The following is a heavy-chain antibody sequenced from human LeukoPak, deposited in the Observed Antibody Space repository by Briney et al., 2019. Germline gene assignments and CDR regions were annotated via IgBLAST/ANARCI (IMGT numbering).Heavy chain of an antibody. Sequence: GGSLRLSCAASGFTFDDYAMHWVRQAPGKGLEWVSGISWNSGSIGYADSVKGRFTISRDNAKNSLYLQMNSLRAEDTALYYCAKEYSRDGYNFYYWGQGTLVTASS. CDR1: GFTFDDYA. D-gene: IGHD5-24*01. J-gene: IGHJ4*02. CDR3: AKEYSRDGYNFYY. V-gene: IGHV3-9*01. CDR2: ISWNSGSI.